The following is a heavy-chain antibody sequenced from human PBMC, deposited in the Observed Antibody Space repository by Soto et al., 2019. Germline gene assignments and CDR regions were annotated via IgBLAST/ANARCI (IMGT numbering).Heavy chain of an antibody. Sequence: ASVKVSCKASGGTCARFGLRWVRQAPGQGREWLGRISASNGNTHYPRRVRDRVTLNTQTSTNTPSMELSNLTSSDAPGYFCVREQESITDSVLEYWGQGXRVTVSS. CDR3: VREQESITDSVLEY. J-gene: IGHJ4*02. CDR1: GGTCARFG. CDR2: ISASNGNT. V-gene: IGHV1-18*01. D-gene: IGHD3-10*01.